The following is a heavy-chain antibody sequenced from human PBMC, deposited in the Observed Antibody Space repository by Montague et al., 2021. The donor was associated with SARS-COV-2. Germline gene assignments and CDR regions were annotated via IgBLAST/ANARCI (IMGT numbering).Heavy chain of an antibody. CDR1: GTSFSGYS. V-gene: IGHV4-34*01. CDR3: ARLRDGVVPSPILGIGPYFTYYYMDV. D-gene: IGHD2-15*01. CDR2: INHGGNT. Sequence: SETRSLTCAVHGTSFSGYSWNWIRQPPGKGLEWIGEINHGGNTNYNPSLKNRLTISVDTSKNQFSLKLTSVAATDTAVYYCARLRDGVVPSPILGIGPYFTYYYMDVWGKGTTVTVSS. J-gene: IGHJ6*03.